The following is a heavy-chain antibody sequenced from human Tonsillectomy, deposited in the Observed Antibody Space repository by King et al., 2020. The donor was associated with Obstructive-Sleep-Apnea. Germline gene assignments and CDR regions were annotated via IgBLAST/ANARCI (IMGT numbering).Heavy chain of an antibody. CDR2: INSDGSST. CDR3: ARGGGGVLLRYGMDV. V-gene: IGHV3-74*01. J-gene: IGHJ6*02. CDR1: GFTFSSYW. D-gene: IGHD3-10*01. Sequence: VQLVESGGGLVQPGGSLRLSCEASGFTFSSYWMHWVRQAPGKGLVWVSRINSDGSSTFYADSVKGRFTISRDNAKNTLYLQMNSLRAEDTAVYYCARGGGGVLLRYGMDVWGQGTTVTVSS.